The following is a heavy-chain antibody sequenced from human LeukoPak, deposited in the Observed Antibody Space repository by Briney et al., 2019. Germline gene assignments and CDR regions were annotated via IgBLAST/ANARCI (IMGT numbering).Heavy chain of an antibody. V-gene: IGHV3-48*04. CDR1: GFNYSSYT. Sequence: GGSLRLSCAASGFNYSSYTMNWVRQAPGMGLEWLSYISASRDITYYADSVKGRFTISRDNSKNSLYLQMNSLRPDDTAVYYCVNSQWLLLDYFDSWGQGTLVTVSS. CDR3: VNSQWLLLDYFDS. D-gene: IGHD6-19*01. CDR2: ISASRDIT. J-gene: IGHJ4*02.